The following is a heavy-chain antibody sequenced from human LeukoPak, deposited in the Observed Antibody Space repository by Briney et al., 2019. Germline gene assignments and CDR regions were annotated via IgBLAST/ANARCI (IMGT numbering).Heavy chain of an antibody. CDR2: ISYDGSNK. CDR1: GFTFSSYA. Sequence: PGGSLRLSCAASGFTFSSYAMHWVRQAPGKGLEWVAVISYDGSNKNYADSVKGRFTISRDNSKNTLYLQMNSLRAEDTAVYYCARASYSSSWYGGGWFDPWGQGTLVTVSS. CDR3: ARASYSSSWYGGGWFDP. D-gene: IGHD6-13*01. V-gene: IGHV3-30*01. J-gene: IGHJ5*02.